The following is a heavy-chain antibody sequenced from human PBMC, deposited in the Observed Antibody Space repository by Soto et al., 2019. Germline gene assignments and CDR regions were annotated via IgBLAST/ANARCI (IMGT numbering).Heavy chain of an antibody. J-gene: IGHJ2*01. Sequence: QVQLQESGPGLVKPSETLSLTCTVSGGSISSYYWSWIRQPPGKGLEWIGYIYYSGSTNYNPSLKSRVTLSVDTAKNQFSLKLSSVTAADTAVYYCARGGRYFDLWGRGTLVTVSS. CDR2: IYYSGST. CDR1: GGSISSYY. D-gene: IGHD3-16*01. V-gene: IGHV4-59*01. CDR3: ARGGRYFDL.